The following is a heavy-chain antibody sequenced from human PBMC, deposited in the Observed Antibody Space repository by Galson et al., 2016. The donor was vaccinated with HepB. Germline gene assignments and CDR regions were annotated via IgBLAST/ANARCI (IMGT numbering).Heavy chain of an antibody. CDR1: GFTFSDYA. J-gene: IGHJ4*02. Sequence: SLRLSCAASGFTFSDYAMSWVRQAPGKGLEWVSVVSGSGHSTYYADSVKGRFTISRDNSKNTVYLQMNSLRVEDTAVYYCARNTEAGDYDVYSFDSWGQGTLVTVSS. V-gene: IGHV3-23*01. CDR3: ARNTEAGDYDVYSFDS. D-gene: IGHD4-17*01. CDR2: VSGSGHST.